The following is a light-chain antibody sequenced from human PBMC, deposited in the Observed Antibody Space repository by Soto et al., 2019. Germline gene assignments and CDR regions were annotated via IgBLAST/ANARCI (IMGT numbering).Light chain of an antibody. CDR3: SSYAGSYNLI. CDR2: DVS. Sequence: QSALTQPASVSGSPGQSITISCTGTSSDVGGYNYVSWYQQLPGKAPKLMIYDVSDRPSGVPDRFSGSKSGNTASLTISGLQAEDEAEYYCSSYAGSYNLIFGGGTKLTVL. V-gene: IGLV2-11*01. J-gene: IGLJ2*01. CDR1: SSDVGGYNY.